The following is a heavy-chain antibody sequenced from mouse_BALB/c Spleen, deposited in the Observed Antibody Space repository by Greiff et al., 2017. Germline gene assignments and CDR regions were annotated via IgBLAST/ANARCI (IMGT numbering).Heavy chain of an antibody. CDR3: ARGYDKGFDY. CDR2: IYPGDGDT. Sequence: VQLQQSGAELARPGASVKLSCKASGYTFTSYWMQWVKQRPGQGLEWIGAIYPGDGDTRYTQKFKGKATLTADKSSSTAYMQLSSLASEDSAVYYCARGYDKGFDYWGQGTTLTVSS. D-gene: IGHD2-14*01. J-gene: IGHJ2*01. CDR1: GYTFTSYW. V-gene: IGHV1-87*01.